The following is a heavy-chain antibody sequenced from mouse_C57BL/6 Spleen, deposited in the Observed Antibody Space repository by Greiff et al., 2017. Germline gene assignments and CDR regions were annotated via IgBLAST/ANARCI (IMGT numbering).Heavy chain of an antibody. Sequence: VQLKESGAELVRPGASVKLSCTASGFNIKDDYMHWVKQRPEQGLEWIGWIDPENGDTEYASKFQGKATITADTSSNTAYLQLSSLTSEDTAVYYCTTGGTPRPFAYWGQGTLVTVSA. V-gene: IGHV14-4*01. D-gene: IGHD3-3*01. CDR3: TTGGTPRPFAY. CDR2: IDPENGDT. CDR1: GFNIKDDY. J-gene: IGHJ3*01.